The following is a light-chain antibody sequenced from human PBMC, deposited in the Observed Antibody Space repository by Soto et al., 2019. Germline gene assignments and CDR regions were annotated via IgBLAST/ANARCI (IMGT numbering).Light chain of an antibody. V-gene: IGKV3D-20*02. CDR3: QQHSHWPPWT. CDR1: QSVGRNY. Sequence: EIVLTQSPGTLSLSPGESATLSCRASQSVGRNYLAWFQHKPGQAPRLVIYDASNGATGVPDRFSGSGSGTDFTLTVTRLEPEDFAVYYRQQHSHWPPWTFGQGTKVDIK. J-gene: IGKJ1*01. CDR2: DAS.